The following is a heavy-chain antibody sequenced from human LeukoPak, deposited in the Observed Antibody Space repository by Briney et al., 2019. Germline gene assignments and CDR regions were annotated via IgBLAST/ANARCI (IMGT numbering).Heavy chain of an antibody. J-gene: IGHJ4*02. V-gene: IGHV1-8*01. Sequence: GASVKVSCKASGYTFTSYDINWVRQATGQGLEWMGWMNPNSGNTGYAQKFQGRVTMTRNTSISTAYMEPSSLRSEDTAVYYCARERGEPEKYYYDSSGYYYWGQGTLVTVSS. CDR3: ARERGEPEKYYYDSSGYYY. CDR2: MNPNSGNT. CDR1: GYTFTSYD. D-gene: IGHD3-22*01.